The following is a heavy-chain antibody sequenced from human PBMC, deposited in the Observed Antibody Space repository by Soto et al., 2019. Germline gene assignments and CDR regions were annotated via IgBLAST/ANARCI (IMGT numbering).Heavy chain of an antibody. CDR1: GYTFTSYA. J-gene: IGHJ6*02. Sequence: ASVKVSWKASGYTFTSYAMHWVRQAPGQRLEWMGWINAGNGNTKYSQKFQGRVTITRDTSASTAYMELSSLRSEDTAVYYCARAPGRYYGSGSYYEYYYYYGMDVWGQGTTVTVSS. D-gene: IGHD3-10*01. V-gene: IGHV1-3*01. CDR3: ARAPGRYYGSGSYYEYYYYYGMDV. CDR2: INAGNGNT.